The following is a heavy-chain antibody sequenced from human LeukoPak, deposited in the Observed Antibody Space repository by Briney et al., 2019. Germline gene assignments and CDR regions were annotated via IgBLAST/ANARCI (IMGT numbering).Heavy chain of an antibody. D-gene: IGHD2-2*02. CDR3: ARDPLGYCSSTSCYSFDY. Sequence: GGSLRLSCAAAGFTFSSCAMPWVRQAPGKGLEWVAVISYDGSNKYYADSVKGRFTISRDNSKNTLYLQMNSLRAEDTAVYYCARDPLGYCSSTSCYSFDYWGQGTLVTVSS. CDR2: ISYDGSNK. CDR1: GFTFSSCA. J-gene: IGHJ4*02. V-gene: IGHV3-30-3*01.